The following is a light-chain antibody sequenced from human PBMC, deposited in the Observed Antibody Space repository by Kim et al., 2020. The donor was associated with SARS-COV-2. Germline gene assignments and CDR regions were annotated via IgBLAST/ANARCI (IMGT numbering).Light chain of an antibody. J-gene: IGKJ4*01. CDR3: QKYNIAPGT. CDR2: GAS. CDR1: PGIATA. Sequence: GDRVTITCRASPGIATALAWYQQKAGKLPQLLIYGASTLQSGVPSRFSGTGSGRDFSLTISRLQPEDVGTYYCQKYNIAPGTFGGGTKVDIK. V-gene: IGKV1-27*01.